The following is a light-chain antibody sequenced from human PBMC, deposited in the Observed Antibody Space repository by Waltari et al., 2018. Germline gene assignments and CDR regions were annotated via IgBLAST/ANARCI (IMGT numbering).Light chain of an antibody. CDR1: SSNIGANFD. Sequence: QSVLTPPPSVSWAPGQRVPISCTGSSSNIGANFDVQWYQHLPGTAPRLLIYGNFNRPYGVPDRFSGSKSGTSASLAITGLQAEDEANYYCQSYDSSLSLVVFGGGTKLTVL. V-gene: IGLV1-40*01. CDR2: GNF. CDR3: QSYDSSLSLVV. J-gene: IGLJ2*01.